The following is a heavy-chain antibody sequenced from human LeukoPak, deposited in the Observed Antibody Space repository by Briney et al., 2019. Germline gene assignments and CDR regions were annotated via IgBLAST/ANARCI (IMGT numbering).Heavy chain of an antibody. Sequence: GGSLRLSCAASGFTFSSYGMPWVRQAPGKGLEWVAVIWYDGSNKYYADSVKGRFTISRDNSKNTLYLQMNSLRAEDTAVYYCAREGIQLWSRYFDYWGQGTLVTVSS. D-gene: IGHD5-18*01. V-gene: IGHV3-33*01. J-gene: IGHJ4*02. CDR2: IWYDGSNK. CDR1: GFTFSSYG. CDR3: AREGIQLWSRYFDY.